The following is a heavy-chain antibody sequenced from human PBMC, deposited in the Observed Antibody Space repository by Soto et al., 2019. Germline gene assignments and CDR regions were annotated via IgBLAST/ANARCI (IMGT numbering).Heavy chain of an antibody. J-gene: IGHJ5*02. V-gene: IGHV4-34*01. D-gene: IGHD3-10*01. CDR3: ARRRAFMVRGVISAGPVDP. CDR1: GGSFSGYY. Sequence: QVQLQQWGAGLLKPSETLSLTCAVYGGSFSGYYWSWIRQPPGKGLEWIGEINHSGSTNYNPSLKSRVTISVDPSKNQFSLKLSSVTAADTAVYYCARRRAFMVRGVISAGPVDPWGQGTLVTVSS. CDR2: INHSGST.